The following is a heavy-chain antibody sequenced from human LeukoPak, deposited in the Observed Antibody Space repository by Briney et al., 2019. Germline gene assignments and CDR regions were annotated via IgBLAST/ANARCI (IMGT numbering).Heavy chain of an antibody. D-gene: IGHD2-15*01. V-gene: IGHV1-69*05. CDR1: GGTFSSYA. CDR3: ARGPAAAAASD. Sequence: ASVKVSCKASGGTFSSYAISWVRQAPGQGLEWMGGIIPIFGTANYAQKFQGRVTITTDESTSTAYMEPSSLRSEDTAVYYCARGPAAAAASDWGQGTLVTVSS. J-gene: IGHJ4*02. CDR2: IIPIFGTA.